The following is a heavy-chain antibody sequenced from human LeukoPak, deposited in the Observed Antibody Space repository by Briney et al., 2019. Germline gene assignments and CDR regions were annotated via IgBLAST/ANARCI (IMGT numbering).Heavy chain of an antibody. CDR2: ISSRGSTI. CDR3: AREFHNSFDI. V-gene: IGHV3-48*03. J-gene: IGHJ3*02. D-gene: IGHD5-24*01. CDR1: GFTFCSYE. Sequence: PGGSLRLSCAASGFTFCSYEMNWVRQAPGKGLEWVSYISSRGSTIYYADSVKGRFTFSRDNAKNSLYLQMNSLRAEDTGIYYCAREFHNSFDIWGQGTMVTVSS.